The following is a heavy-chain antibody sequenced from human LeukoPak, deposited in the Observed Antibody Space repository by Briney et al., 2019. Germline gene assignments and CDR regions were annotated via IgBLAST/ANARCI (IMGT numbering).Heavy chain of an antibody. D-gene: IGHD1-26*01. V-gene: IGHV3-23*01. CDR2: ISGSGGST. J-gene: IGHJ4*02. CDR3: AKDRWGATTLYYSDY. Sequence: GGSLRLSCAASGFTFSSYAMSWVRQAPGKGLDWVSTISGSGGSTYYADSVKGRFTISRDNSKNTLYLQMNSLRAEDTAVYYCAKDRWGATTLYYSDYWGQGTLATVSS. CDR1: GFTFSSYA.